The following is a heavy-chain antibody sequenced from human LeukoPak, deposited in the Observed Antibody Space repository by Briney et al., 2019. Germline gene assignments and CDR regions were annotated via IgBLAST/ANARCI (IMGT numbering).Heavy chain of an antibody. J-gene: IGHJ4*02. CDR3: ARVSDISVAAYFDY. CDR1: GFTFDDYG. D-gene: IGHD6-19*01. CDR2: INWNGGST. V-gene: IGHV3-20*04. Sequence: GGTLRLSCAASGFTFDDYGMSWVRQAPGKGLEWVSGINWNGGSTGYADSVKGRFTISRDNAKNSLYLQMNSLRAEDTALYYCARVSDISVAAYFDYWGQGTLVTVSS.